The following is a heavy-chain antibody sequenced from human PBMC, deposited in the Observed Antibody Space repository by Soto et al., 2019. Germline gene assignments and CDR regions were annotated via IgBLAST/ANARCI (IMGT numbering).Heavy chain of an antibody. CDR2: IKSDGSAT. D-gene: IGHD3-16*01. Sequence: PGGSLRLSCAASEFPFSNAWMHWVRQAPGKGLVWVSRIKSDGSATTYADSVKGRFTISRDNARNTLYLQMNSLRAEDSAVYYCARVIRGGRLDPWGQGTLVTVSS. CDR3: ARVIRGGRLDP. J-gene: IGHJ5*02. V-gene: IGHV3-74*01. CDR1: EFPFSNAW.